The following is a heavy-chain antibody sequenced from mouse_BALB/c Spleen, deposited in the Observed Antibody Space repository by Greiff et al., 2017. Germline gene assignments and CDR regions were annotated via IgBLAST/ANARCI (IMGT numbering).Heavy chain of an antibody. CDR1: GYSITSDYA. CDR3: ARGYYGSRPFDY. Sequence: EVKLMESGPGLVKPSQSLSLTCTVTGYSITSDYAWNWIRQFPGNKLEWMGYISYSGSTSYNPSLKSRISITRDTSKNQFFLQLNSVTTEDTATYYCARGYYGSRPFDYWGQGTTLTVSS. D-gene: IGHD1-1*01. V-gene: IGHV3-2*02. CDR2: ISYSGST. J-gene: IGHJ2*01.